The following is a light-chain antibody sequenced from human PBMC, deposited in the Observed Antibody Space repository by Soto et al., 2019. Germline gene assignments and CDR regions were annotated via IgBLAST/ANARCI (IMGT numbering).Light chain of an antibody. Sequence: IVLTQSPGTLSASPGGRATLSCRSRETVYDRQLDWYQQRAGQAPMLLLYGASSRATGIPDRFSGSGSGTYFTLTISRLEPEDFAVYYWQQYGSSPRTFGQGTKVEIK. CDR3: QQYGSSPRT. V-gene: IGKV3-20*01. J-gene: IGKJ1*01. CDR2: GAS. CDR1: ETVYDRQ.